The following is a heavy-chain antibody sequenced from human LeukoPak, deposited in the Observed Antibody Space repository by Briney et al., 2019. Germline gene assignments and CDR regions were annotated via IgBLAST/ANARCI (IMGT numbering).Heavy chain of an antibody. Sequence: SETLSLTCTVSGGSISSSSAYWGWIRQPPGKGLEWIGSIYYSKNTYYNPSLKSRVTISADTSKNQFSLTLGSVSATDTAVYYCVSPRGFSYGYFDYRGQGTLVTVSS. CDR2: IYYSKNT. J-gene: IGHJ4*02. V-gene: IGHV4-39*01. CDR3: VSPRGFSYGYFDY. CDR1: GGSISSSSAY. D-gene: IGHD5-18*01.